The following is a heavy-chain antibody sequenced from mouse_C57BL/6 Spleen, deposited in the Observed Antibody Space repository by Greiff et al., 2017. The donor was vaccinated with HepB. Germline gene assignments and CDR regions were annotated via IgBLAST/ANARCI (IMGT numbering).Heavy chain of an antibody. J-gene: IGHJ1*03. D-gene: IGHD1-1*01. V-gene: IGHV8-8*01. CDR3: ARSFITTVVAHWYFDV. Sequence: QVQLKESGPGILQPSQTLSLTCSFSGFSLSTFGMGVGWIRQPSGQGLEWLAHIWWDDDKYYNPALKSRLTISKDTSKNQVFLKIANVDTADTATYYCARSFITTVVAHWYFDVWGTGTAVTVSS. CDR2: IWWDDDK. CDR1: GFSLSTFGMG.